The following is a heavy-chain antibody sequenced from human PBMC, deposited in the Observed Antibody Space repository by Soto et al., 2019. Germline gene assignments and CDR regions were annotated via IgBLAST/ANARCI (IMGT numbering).Heavy chain of an antibody. V-gene: IGHV1-24*01. J-gene: IGHJ5*02. CDR3: TTYHGDYNFNH. CDR2: FVPDEAET. CDR1: GYTLNEVA. D-gene: IGHD4-17*01. Sequence: QVRLVQPGAEVKKPGAAVKVSCKVSGYTLNEVAMHWVRQAPGKGLEWLGGFVPDEAETIYAQHFQGRVTMTEDTSTDTVYMELSSLRSEDTALYFCTTYHGDYNFNHWGQGTLVTVSS.